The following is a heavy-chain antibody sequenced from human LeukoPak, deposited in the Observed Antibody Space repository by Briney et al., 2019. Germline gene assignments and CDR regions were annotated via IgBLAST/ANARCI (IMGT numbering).Heavy chain of an antibody. V-gene: IGHV3-66*01. Sequence: TGGSLRLSCAASGFTVSNNYMSWVRQAPGKGLEGVSVISSGGGTYYADSVKGRFTISRDNSKNTLYLQMNSLRAEDTAVYYCAKDRSEYTPSKTFDYWGQGTLVTVSS. CDR2: ISSGGGT. J-gene: IGHJ4*02. CDR1: GFTVSNNY. D-gene: IGHD6-6*01. CDR3: AKDRSEYTPSKTFDY.